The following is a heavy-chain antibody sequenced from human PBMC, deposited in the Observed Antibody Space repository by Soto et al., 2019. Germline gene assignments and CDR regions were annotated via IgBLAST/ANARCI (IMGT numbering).Heavy chain of an antibody. Sequence: QEQLVESGGGLVRPGGSLRLSCEASGFTFRDYYMTWFRQAPGKGLEWLSYIDSSTKYTNYADSVKGRFTISRDNAKNSLYLQMNSLRADDTAVYYCAREYYYTMDVWGQGTMVTVSS. CDR3: AREYYYTMDV. CDR1: GFTFRDYY. V-gene: IGHV3-11*05. J-gene: IGHJ6*02. CDR2: IDSSTKYT.